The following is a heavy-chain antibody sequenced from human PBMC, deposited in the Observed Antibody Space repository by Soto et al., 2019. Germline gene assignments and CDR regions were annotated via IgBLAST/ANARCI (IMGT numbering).Heavy chain of an antibody. CDR3: ARDLRRMVLDYYYGMDV. CDR1: GGTFSSYA. CDR2: IIPIFGTA. Sequence: SVKVSCKASGGTFSSYAISWVRQAPGQGLGWMGGIIPIFGTANYAQKFQGRVTITADESTSTAYMELSSLRSEDTAVYYCARDLRRMVLDYYYGMDVWGQGTTVTVSS. V-gene: IGHV1-69*13. J-gene: IGHJ6*02. D-gene: IGHD2-8*01.